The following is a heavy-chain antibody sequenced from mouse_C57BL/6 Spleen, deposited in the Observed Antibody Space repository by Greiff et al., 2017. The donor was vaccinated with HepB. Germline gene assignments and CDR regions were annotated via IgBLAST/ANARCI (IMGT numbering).Heavy chain of an antibody. Sequence: QVQLQQSGAELVRPGSSVKLSCKASGYTFTSYWMHWVKQRPIQGLEWIGNIDPSDSETHYNQKFKDKATLTVDKSSSTAYMQLSSLTSEDSAVYYCARRAPTGTGYFDVWGTGTTVTVSS. D-gene: IGHD4-1*02. CDR1: GYTFTSYW. CDR3: ARRAPTGTGYFDV. J-gene: IGHJ1*03. V-gene: IGHV1-52*01. CDR2: IDPSDSET.